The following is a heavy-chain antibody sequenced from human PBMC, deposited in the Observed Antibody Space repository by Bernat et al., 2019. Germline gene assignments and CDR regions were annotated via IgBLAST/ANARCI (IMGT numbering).Heavy chain of an antibody. Sequence: QVQLQESGPGLVKPSETLSLTCSVSGGSINNYYWSWIRQPPGKGLEWVGYIYYSGSTNYNQSLKSRVSISVDTPRNQFSLKLTSVIAADTAVYYCARINSGSDAFDIWGQGTMVTVSS. J-gene: IGHJ3*02. D-gene: IGHD6-19*01. CDR2: IYYSGST. V-gene: IGHV4-59*01. CDR1: GGSINNYY. CDR3: ARINSGSDAFDI.